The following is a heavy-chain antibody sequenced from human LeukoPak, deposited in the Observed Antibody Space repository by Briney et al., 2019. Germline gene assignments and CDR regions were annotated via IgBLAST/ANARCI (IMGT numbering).Heavy chain of an antibody. Sequence: GGSLRLSCAASGFTFSSYAMHWVRQAPGKGLEWAAVISYDGSNKYYADSVKGRFTISRDNSKNTLYLQMNSLRAEDTAVYYCARDQGSGWLNFDYWGQGTLVTVSS. CDR2: ISYDGSNK. V-gene: IGHV3-30-3*01. CDR1: GFTFSSYA. D-gene: IGHD6-19*01. CDR3: ARDQGSGWLNFDY. J-gene: IGHJ4*02.